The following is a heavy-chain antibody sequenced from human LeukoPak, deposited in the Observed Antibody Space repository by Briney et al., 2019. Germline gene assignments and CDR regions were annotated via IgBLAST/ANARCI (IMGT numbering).Heavy chain of an antibody. CDR1: GGTFSSYA. V-gene: IGHV1-69*13. CDR2: IIPIFGTA. J-gene: IGHJ4*02. D-gene: IGHD5-12*01. CDR3: ARGRGLPGLFDY. Sequence: SVKVSCKASGGTFSSYAISWVRQAPGQGLEWMGGIIPIFGTANYAQKFQGRVTITADESTSTAYMEPSSLRSEDTAVYYCARGRGLPGLFDYWGQGTLVTVSS.